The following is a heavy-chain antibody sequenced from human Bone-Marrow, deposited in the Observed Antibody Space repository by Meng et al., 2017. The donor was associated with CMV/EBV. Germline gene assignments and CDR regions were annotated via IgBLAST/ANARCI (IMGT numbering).Heavy chain of an antibody. Sequence: GGSLRLSCAASGFTFGSYAMSWVRQAPGKGLEWVSVIYSGGRSTYYAGSVKGRFTISRDNSKNTIYLHMINLRGDDTAVYYCAKDFTGDAVDLLYDMDVWGPGTTVTVSS. CDR3: AKDFTGDAVDLLYDMDV. V-gene: IGHV3-23*03. CDR2: IYSGGRST. CDR1: GFTFGSYA. J-gene: IGHJ6*02. D-gene: IGHD7-27*01.